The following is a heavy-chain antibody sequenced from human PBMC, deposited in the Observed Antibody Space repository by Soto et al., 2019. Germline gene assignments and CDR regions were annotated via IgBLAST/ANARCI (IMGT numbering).Heavy chain of an antibody. V-gene: IGHV3-30*18. CDR2: ISFDGSNE. CDR3: AKATYSGSYFSDY. J-gene: IGHJ4*02. CDR1: GFSFSSYG. D-gene: IGHD1-26*01. Sequence: QVQLVESGGGVVQPGKSLRLSCAASGFSFSSYGLHWVRQAPCKGLEWVAAISFDGSNEYHADSVKGRFTISRDKSKNTLYLQMNSLRAEDTAVYYCAKATYSGSYFSDYWGQGTLVTVSS.